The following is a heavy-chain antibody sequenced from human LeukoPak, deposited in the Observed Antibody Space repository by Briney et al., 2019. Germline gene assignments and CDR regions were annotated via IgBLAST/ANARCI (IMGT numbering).Heavy chain of an antibody. V-gene: IGHV5-10-1*01. D-gene: IGHD2-2*03. CDR3: ARHRPGYCSSTSCYE. CDR1: GYSFTSYW. Sequence: PGESLKVSCKVSGYSFTSYWISCVRQMPGKGLEWMGRIDPSDSYTNYSPSFQGHVTISADKSISTAYLQWSSLKASDTAMYYCARHRPGYCSSTSCYEWGQGTLVTVSS. J-gene: IGHJ4*02. CDR2: IDPSDSYT.